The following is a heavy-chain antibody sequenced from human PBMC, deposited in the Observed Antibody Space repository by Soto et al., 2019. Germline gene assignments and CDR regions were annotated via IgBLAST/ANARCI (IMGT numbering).Heavy chain of an antibody. Sequence: SETLSLTCTVSGGSISSYYWSWIRQPPGKGLEWIGYIYYSGSTNYNPSLKSRVTISVDTSKNQFSLKLSSVTAADTAVYYCAREAYSSSHSRWFDPWGQGXLVTVYS. CDR3: AREAYSSSHSRWFDP. V-gene: IGHV4-59*01. J-gene: IGHJ5*02. D-gene: IGHD6-19*01. CDR2: IYYSGST. CDR1: GGSISSYY.